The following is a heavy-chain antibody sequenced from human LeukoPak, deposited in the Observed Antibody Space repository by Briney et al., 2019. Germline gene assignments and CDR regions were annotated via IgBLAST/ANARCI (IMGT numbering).Heavy chain of an antibody. V-gene: IGHV1-18*01. CDR2: ISGYNGNT. D-gene: IGHD2-8*01. Sequence: ASVKVSCKASGYTFSSYGISWVRQAPGQGLEWMGWISGYNGNTNYAQKLQGRVTMTTDTSTSTAYMELRSLRSDDTAVYYCARYRQGTSGNDYWGQGTLVTVSS. CDR1: GYTFSSYG. CDR3: ARYRQGTSGNDY. J-gene: IGHJ4*02.